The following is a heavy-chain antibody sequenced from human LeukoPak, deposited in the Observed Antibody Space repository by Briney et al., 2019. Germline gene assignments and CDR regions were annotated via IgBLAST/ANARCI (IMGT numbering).Heavy chain of an antibody. Sequence: GGSLRLSCAASGFTFSSHGMSWARQAPGKGLEWVSAISGSGGSTYYADSVKGRFTISRDNSKNTLYLQMNSLRAEDTAVYYCARGLHFDFWGQGTLVTVSS. V-gene: IGHV3-23*01. CDR2: ISGSGGST. J-gene: IGHJ4*02. CDR1: GFTFSSHG. CDR3: ARGLHFDF. D-gene: IGHD5-24*01.